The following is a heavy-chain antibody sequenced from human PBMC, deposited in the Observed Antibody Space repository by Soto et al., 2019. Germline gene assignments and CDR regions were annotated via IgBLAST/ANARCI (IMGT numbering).Heavy chain of an antibody. CDR3: ARHSNMIVALYNWFDP. V-gene: IGHV1-69*13. CDR2: IIPIFGTA. J-gene: IGHJ5*02. CDR1: GGTFSSYA. D-gene: IGHD3-22*01. Sequence: ASVKVSCKASGGTFSSYAISWVRQAPGQGLEWMGGIIPIFGTANYAQKFQGRVTITADESTSTAYMELSSLRSEDTAVYYCARHSNMIVALYNWFDPWGQGTLVTVSS.